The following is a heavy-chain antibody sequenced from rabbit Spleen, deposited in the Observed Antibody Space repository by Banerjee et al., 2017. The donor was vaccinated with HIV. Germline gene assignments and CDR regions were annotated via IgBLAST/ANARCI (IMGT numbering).Heavy chain of an antibody. Sequence: QEQLEESGGDLVKPGASLTLTCTASGFSFSSSDYMCWVRQAPGKGLEWIACIYAGSSGNTYSAIWAKGRFTISKTSSTTVTLQMTSLTAADTATYFCARDTSTSFSTYGMDLWGQGTLVTVS. CDR3: ARDTSTSFSTYGMDL. CDR1: GFSFSSSDY. D-gene: IGHD1-1*01. V-gene: IGHV1S45*01. CDR2: IYAGSSGNT. J-gene: IGHJ6*01.